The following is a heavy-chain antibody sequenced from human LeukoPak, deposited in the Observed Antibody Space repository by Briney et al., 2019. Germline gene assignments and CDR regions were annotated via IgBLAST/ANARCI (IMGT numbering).Heavy chain of an antibody. CDR3: ARDDDKYYMDV. Sequence: PGGSLRLSCAASGFTFSDYYMSWIRQAPGEGVEWFSYISSSGSTIYYADSVKGRFTISRDNAKNSLYLQMNSLRAEDTAVYYCARDDDKYYMDVWGKGTTVTVSS. CDR1: GFTFSDYY. J-gene: IGHJ6*03. V-gene: IGHV3-11*04. CDR2: ISSSGSTI.